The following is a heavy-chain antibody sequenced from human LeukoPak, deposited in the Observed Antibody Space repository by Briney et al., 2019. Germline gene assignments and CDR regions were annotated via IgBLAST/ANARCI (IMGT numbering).Heavy chain of an antibody. CDR1: GGTFSSYA. J-gene: IGHJ4*02. Sequence: ASVKVSCKASGGTFSSYAISWVRQAPGQGLEWMGWMNPNSGNTGYAQKFQGRVTITRNTSISTAYMELSSLRSEDTAVYYCARGPGSGGVDYWGQGTLVTVSS. D-gene: IGHD2-21*01. CDR2: MNPNSGNT. CDR3: ARGPGSGGVDY. V-gene: IGHV1-8*03.